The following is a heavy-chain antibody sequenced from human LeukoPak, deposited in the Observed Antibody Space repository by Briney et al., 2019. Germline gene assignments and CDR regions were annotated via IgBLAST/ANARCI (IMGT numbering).Heavy chain of an antibody. D-gene: IGHD1-7*01. J-gene: IGHJ3*02. CDR1: GYSFTSYW. V-gene: IGHV5-51*01. Sequence: GESLQISCKGSGYSFTSYWIGWVRRMPGEGLEWMVIIYPGDSDTRYSPSFQGQVTISADKSISTAYLQWSSLKASDTAMYYCAGPTGTTLDAFDIWGQGTMVTVSS. CDR3: AGPTGTTLDAFDI. CDR2: IYPGDSDT.